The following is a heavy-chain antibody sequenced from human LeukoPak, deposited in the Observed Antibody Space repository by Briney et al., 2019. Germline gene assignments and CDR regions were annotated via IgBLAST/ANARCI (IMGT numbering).Heavy chain of an antibody. V-gene: IGHV3-48*03. CDR2: ISSSGSII. CDR3: ARGPYYYDSSGYSPLYYFDY. D-gene: IGHD3-22*01. J-gene: IGHJ4*02. Sequence: GGSLRLSCAVSGFTFSSYEMNWVRQAPGKGLEWVSYISSSGSIIYYADSVKGRFTISRDNAKNSLYLQMNSLRAEDTAVYYCARGPYYYDSSGYSPLYYFDYWGQGTLVTVSS. CDR1: GFTFSSYE.